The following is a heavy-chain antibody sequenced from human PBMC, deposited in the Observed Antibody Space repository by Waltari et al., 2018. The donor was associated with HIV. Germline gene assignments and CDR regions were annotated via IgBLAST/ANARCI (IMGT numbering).Heavy chain of an antibody. CDR1: GYSFTSYW. V-gene: IGHV5-51*01. D-gene: IGHD3-10*01. CDR3: ARRNYYGSGDWAAFDI. CDR2: IYPGDSDT. J-gene: IGHJ3*02. Sequence: EVQLVQSGAEVKKPGESLKISCKGSGYSFTSYWIGWVRQLPGKGLEWMGIIYPGDSDTRYSPSFQGQVTISADKSISTAYLQWSSLKASDTAMYYCARRNYYGSGDWAAFDIWGQGTMVTVSS.